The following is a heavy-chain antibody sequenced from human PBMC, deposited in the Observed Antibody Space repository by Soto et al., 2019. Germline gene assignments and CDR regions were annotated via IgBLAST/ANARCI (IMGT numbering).Heavy chain of an antibody. CDR3: ANSEYSRYKNIDV. D-gene: IGHD5-18*01. Sequence: GGSLRLSCAASGFTFRGYGMHWVRQAPGRGLEWVALISYDGSIKYYADSVRGRFTISRDNSKNTLYLQMNSLRAEDAAVYYCANSEYSRYKNIDVWGQGTTVTVSS. CDR1: GFTFRGYG. J-gene: IGHJ6*02. V-gene: IGHV3-30*18. CDR2: ISYDGSIK.